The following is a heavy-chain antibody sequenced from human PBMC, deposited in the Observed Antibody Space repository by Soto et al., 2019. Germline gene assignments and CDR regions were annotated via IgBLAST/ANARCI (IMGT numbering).Heavy chain of an antibody. CDR1: GFNFSDFA. J-gene: IGHJ4*02. Sequence: QVQLVESGGGVVQPGRSLRLSCAASGFNFSDFAMHWVRQAPGKGLEWVSVISYDGSSKYYIDSVKGRFTISRDNSKNTVYMQMNSLRAEDTAVYYCAGEDYGGFKVSDFWGQGTLLTVSS. D-gene: IGHD2-21*01. CDR3: AGEDYGGFKVSDF. CDR2: ISYDGSSK. V-gene: IGHV3-30-3*01.